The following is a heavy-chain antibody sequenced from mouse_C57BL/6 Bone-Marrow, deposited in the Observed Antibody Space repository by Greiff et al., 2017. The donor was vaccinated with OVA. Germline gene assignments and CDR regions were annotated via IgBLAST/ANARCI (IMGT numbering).Heavy chain of an antibody. CDR1: GFTFSSYG. CDR3: ASGGSSYWFAY. V-gene: IGHV5-6*01. Sequence: EVKLMESGGDLVKPGGSLQLSCAASGFTFSSYGMSWVRQTPDKRLEWVATISSGGSYTYYPDSVKGRFTISRDNAKNTLYLQMSSLKAEDTAMYYGASGGSSYWFAYWGQGTLVTVSA. CDR2: ISSGGSYT. D-gene: IGHD1-1*01. J-gene: IGHJ3*01.